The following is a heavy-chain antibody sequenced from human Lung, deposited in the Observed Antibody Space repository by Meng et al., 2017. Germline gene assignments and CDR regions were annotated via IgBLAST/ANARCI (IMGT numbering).Heavy chain of an antibody. Sequence: QVQLQEPGPGLVEPSGTLSLTCAVSGGSITSSTWWSWVRQTPGKGLEWFGEIFHSGSTNYNPPLESRVTISVDKSKNQFSLKVYSVTAADTATYYCARFDISSSGRGDYWGQGILVTVSS. CDR2: IFHSGST. J-gene: IGHJ4*02. CDR3: ARFDISSSGRGDY. D-gene: IGHD1-26*01. V-gene: IGHV4-4*02. CDR1: GGSITSSTW.